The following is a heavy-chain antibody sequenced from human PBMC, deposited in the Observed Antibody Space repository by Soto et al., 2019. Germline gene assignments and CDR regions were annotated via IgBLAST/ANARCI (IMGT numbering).Heavy chain of an antibody. Sequence: ASVKVSCKASGYTFTGYAMHWVRQAPGQRLEWMGWINPNSGGTNYAQTFQGWVTMTRDTSISTVYMDLSRLRSDDTAVYYCARAYCISTSCYLDYYYGMDVWGQGTTVTVSS. CDR1: GYTFTGYA. V-gene: IGHV1-2*04. CDR3: ARAYCISTSCYLDYYYGMDV. J-gene: IGHJ6*02. D-gene: IGHD2-2*01. CDR2: INPNSGGT.